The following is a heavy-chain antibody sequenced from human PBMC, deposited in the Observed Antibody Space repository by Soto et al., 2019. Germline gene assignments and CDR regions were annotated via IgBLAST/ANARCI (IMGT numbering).Heavy chain of an antibody. CDR1: GFTFSDNA. CDR3: AKSLSTAVNYGLDV. Sequence: EVQLLESGGGLVQPGGSLRLSCGASGFTFSDNAMTWVRQAPGKGLEWVSSISDDGDSTDYADSVKGRFTISRDNSKNTLFLQMSSLGAEDTAVYYCAKSLSTAVNYGLDVWGQGTSVTVSS. V-gene: IGHV3-23*01. D-gene: IGHD2-2*01. CDR2: ISDDGDST. J-gene: IGHJ6*02.